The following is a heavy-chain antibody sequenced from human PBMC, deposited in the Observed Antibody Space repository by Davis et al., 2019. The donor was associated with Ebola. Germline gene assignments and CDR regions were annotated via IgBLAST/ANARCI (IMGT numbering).Heavy chain of an antibody. CDR3: ARDGDYGGLH. CDR1: GYTFTGYY. D-gene: IGHD4-23*01. Sequence: AASVKVSCKASGYTFTGYYMHWVRQAPGQGLEWMGWINPNSGGTNYAQKFQGWVTMTRDTSTRTVHMELNSLRFDDTAVYYCARDGDYGGLHWGQGTLVTVSS. J-gene: IGHJ4*02. CDR2: INPNSGGT. V-gene: IGHV1-2*04.